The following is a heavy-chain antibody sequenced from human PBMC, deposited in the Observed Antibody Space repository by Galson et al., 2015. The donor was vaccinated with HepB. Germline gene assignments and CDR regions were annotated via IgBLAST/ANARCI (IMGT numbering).Heavy chain of an antibody. CDR2: ISYDGSNK. CDR1: GFTFSSYA. V-gene: IGHV3-30*04. CDR3: ARVAAVAGTFDY. Sequence: SLRLSCAASGFTFSSYAMHWVRQAPGKGLEWVAVISYDGSNKYYADSVKGRFTISRDNSKNTLYLQMNSLRAEDTAVYYCARVAAVAGTFDYWGQGTLVTVSS. D-gene: IGHD6-19*01. J-gene: IGHJ4*02.